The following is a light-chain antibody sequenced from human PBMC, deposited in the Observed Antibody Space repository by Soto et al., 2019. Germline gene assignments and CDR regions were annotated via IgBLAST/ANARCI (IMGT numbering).Light chain of an antibody. CDR1: ERVSTN. Sequence: DIVMTQSPLTLSVSPGESATLSCRASERVSTNLAWYQQTPGQAPRLLIYSASRRPTDIPVRFSGSGSGAEFTLTISSLRSEDFAIYYCQQYNNLPPTFGQGTKVEVK. V-gene: IGKV3-15*01. CDR3: QQYNNLPPT. CDR2: SAS. J-gene: IGKJ1*01.